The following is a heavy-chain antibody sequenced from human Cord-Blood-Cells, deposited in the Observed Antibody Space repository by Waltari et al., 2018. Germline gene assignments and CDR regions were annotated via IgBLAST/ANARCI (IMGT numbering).Heavy chain of an antibody. CDR1: GYSFTGYY. CDR3: ARGGSYFDY. V-gene: IGHV1-2*02. D-gene: IGHD1-26*01. CDR2: INPNSGGT. Sequence: QVQLVQSGAEVKTPGASVQVSCKASGYSFTGYYMHRVRQAPGQGLEWMGWINPNSGGTNNAQKFQGRVTMTRDTSISTAYMELSRLRSDDTAVYYCARGGSYFDYWGQGTLVTVSS. J-gene: IGHJ4*02.